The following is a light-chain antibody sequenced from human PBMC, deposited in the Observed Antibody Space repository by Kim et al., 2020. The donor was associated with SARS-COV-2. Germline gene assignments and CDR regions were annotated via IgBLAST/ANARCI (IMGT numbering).Light chain of an antibody. Sequence: SYELTQPPSVSVSPGQTVSITCSGDKLGDKYAYWYQQKPGQSPVLVIYQDNKRPSGIPERFSGSNSGNTATLTISGTQSMDEADYYCQAWDSSTVVFGGGTQLTVL. V-gene: IGLV3-1*01. CDR3: QAWDSSTVV. CDR2: QDN. J-gene: IGLJ2*01. CDR1: KLGDKY.